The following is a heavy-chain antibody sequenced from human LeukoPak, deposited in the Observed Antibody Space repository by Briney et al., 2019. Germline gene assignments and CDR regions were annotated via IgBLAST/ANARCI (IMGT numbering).Heavy chain of an antibody. Sequence: SVTVSCKASGGTFSSYAISWVRQAPGQGLEWTGGIIPIFGTANYAQKFQGRVTITADESTSTAYMELSSLRSEDTAVYYCARVRVVVVAATRSNWFDPWGQGTLVTVSS. CDR3: ARVRVVVVAATRSNWFDP. CDR1: GGTFSSYA. J-gene: IGHJ5*02. D-gene: IGHD2-15*01. CDR2: IIPIFGTA. V-gene: IGHV1-69*13.